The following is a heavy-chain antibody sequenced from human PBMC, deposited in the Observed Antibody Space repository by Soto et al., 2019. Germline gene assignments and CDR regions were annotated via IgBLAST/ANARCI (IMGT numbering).Heavy chain of an antibody. D-gene: IGHD3-16*02. CDR2: FDPEDGET. J-gene: IGHJ3*02. Sequence: ALVKVSCKVSGYTLTELSMHWVRQAPGKGLEWMGGFDPEDGETIYAQKFQGRVTMTEDTSTDTAYMELSSLRSEDTAVYYCATIPLGELSLSAFDIWGQGTMVTVSS. CDR1: GYTLTELS. CDR3: ATIPLGELSLSAFDI. V-gene: IGHV1-24*01.